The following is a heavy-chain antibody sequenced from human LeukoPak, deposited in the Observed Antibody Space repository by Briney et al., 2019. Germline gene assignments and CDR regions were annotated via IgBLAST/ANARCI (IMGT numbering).Heavy chain of an antibody. CDR1: GFTFSNFG. CDR3: AKDGDTMSGTYYYNMDV. V-gene: IGHV3-30*02. J-gene: IGHJ6*03. CDR2: IRYDGSNK. Sequence: GGSLRLSCAASGFTFSNFGMHWVRQAPGKGLEWVAFIRYDGSNKYYAESVKGRFTISRDNSKNTLYLQMNSLRGEDTAVYYCAKDGDTMSGTYYYNMDVWGKGTTVTIS. D-gene: IGHD1-26*01.